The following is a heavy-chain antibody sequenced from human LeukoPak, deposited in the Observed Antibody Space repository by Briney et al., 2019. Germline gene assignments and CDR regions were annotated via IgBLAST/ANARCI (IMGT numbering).Heavy chain of an antibody. D-gene: IGHD3-9*01. CDR1: GGSISSGGYY. J-gene: IGHJ4*02. Sequence: SQTLSLTCTVSGGSISSGGYYWSWIRQHPGKGLEWIGSIYYSGSTYYNPSLKSRVTISVDTSKNQFSLKLSSVTVADTAVDYCARGLFRYFDWFKKQYYFYCWGQVTLVTVAS. CDR3: ARGLFRYFDWFKKQYYFYC. V-gene: IGHV4-39*07. CDR2: IYYSGST.